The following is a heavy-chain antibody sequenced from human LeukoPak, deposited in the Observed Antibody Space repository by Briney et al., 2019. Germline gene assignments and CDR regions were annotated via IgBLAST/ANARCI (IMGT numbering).Heavy chain of an antibody. Sequence: GGSLRLSCAASGFTFRSYAMSWVRQAPGKGLEWVGRIKSKTDGGTTDYAAPVKGRFTISRDDSKNTLYLQMNSLKTEDTAVYYCTTAGLRYFDWLFARFDYWGQGTLVTVSS. J-gene: IGHJ4*02. V-gene: IGHV3-15*01. CDR2: IKSKTDGGTT. D-gene: IGHD3-9*01. CDR1: GFTFRSYA. CDR3: TTAGLRYFDWLFARFDY.